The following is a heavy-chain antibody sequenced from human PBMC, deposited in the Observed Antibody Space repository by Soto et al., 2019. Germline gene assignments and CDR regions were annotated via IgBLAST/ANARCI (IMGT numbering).Heavy chain of an antibody. CDR1: GFTFSSYG. Sequence: QVQLVESGGGVVQPGRSLRLSCAASGFTFSSYGMHWVRQAPGKGLEWVAVIWYDGSNKYYADSVKGRFTISRDNSKNTLYLQMNSLRAEDTAVYYCARDMYRSSWYVPIDYWGQGTLVTVSS. V-gene: IGHV3-33*01. CDR2: IWYDGSNK. D-gene: IGHD6-13*01. J-gene: IGHJ4*02. CDR3: ARDMYRSSWYVPIDY.